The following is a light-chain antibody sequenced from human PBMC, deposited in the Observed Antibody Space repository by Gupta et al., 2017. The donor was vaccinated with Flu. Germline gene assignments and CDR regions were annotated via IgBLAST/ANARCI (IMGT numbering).Light chain of an antibody. V-gene: IGKV3-20*01. CDR2: GVS. CDR1: QNVRYSY. J-gene: IGKJ2*01. CDR3: QQEGDSPHT. Sequence: EIVLTQSPGTLSLSPGERATLSCRASQNVRYSYLAWYQQRPGQAPSLLIYGVSSRATGIPDRFSGSGSGTDFTLTISRLESEDSAVYFCQQEGDSPHTFGQGTKLEIK.